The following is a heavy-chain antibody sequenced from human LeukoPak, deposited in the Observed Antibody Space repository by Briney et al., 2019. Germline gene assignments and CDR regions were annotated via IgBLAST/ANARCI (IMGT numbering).Heavy chain of an antibody. CDR2: IYTSGST. V-gene: IGHV4-4*07. Sequence: SETLSLTCTVSGGSISSYYWSWIRQPAGKGLEWIGRIYTSGSTNYNPSLKSRVTMSVDTSKNQFSLKLSSVTAADTAVYYCAREGLAGRNPGASPWYYYYYMDVWGKGTTVTVSS. CDR3: AREGLAGRNPGASPWYYYYYMDV. CDR1: GGSISSYY. D-gene: IGHD6-13*01. J-gene: IGHJ6*03.